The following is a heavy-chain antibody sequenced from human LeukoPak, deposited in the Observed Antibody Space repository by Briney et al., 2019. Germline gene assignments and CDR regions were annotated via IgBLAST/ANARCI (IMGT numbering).Heavy chain of an antibody. Sequence: SETLSLTCTVSGGSISSHYWNWIRQFAGKGLEWIGRVYSSGSTNYNPSLKSRVTMSVDTSKNQFSLNLNSVTAADTAVYYCAREDAAVGTAAPHDYWGQGTLVTVSS. V-gene: IGHV4-4*07. D-gene: IGHD6-13*01. J-gene: IGHJ4*02. CDR2: VYSSGST. CDR1: GGSISSHY. CDR3: AREDAAVGTAAPHDY.